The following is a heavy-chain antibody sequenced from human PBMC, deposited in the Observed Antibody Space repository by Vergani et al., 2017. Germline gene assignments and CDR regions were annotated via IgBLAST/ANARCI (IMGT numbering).Heavy chain of an antibody. D-gene: IGHD2-21*02. CDR2: ISGSGGST. CDR1: GFTFSSYA. CDR3: AKDRPAYCGGDCYSAY. J-gene: IGHJ4*02. V-gene: IGHV3-23*01. Sequence: EVQLLESGGGLVQPGGSLRLSCAASGFTFSSYAMSWVRQAPGKGLEWVSAISGSGGSTYSAHSVKGRFTISRDNAKNTLYLQMNSLRAEDTAVYYCAKDRPAYCGGDCYSAYWGQGTLVTVSS.